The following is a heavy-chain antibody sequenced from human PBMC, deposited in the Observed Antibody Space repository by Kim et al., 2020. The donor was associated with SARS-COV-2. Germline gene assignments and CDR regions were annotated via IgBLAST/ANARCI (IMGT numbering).Heavy chain of an antibody. Sequence: SQTLSLTCAISGDSVSSNSAAWNWIRQSPSRGLEWLGRTYYRSKWYNDYAVSVKRRITINPDTSKNQFSLQLNSVTPEDTAVYYCARGARIAVAGSHYYGMDVWGQGTTVTVSS. J-gene: IGHJ6*02. CDR2: TYYRSKWYN. CDR3: ARGARIAVAGSHYYGMDV. CDR1: GDSVSSNSAA. D-gene: IGHD6-19*01. V-gene: IGHV6-1*01.